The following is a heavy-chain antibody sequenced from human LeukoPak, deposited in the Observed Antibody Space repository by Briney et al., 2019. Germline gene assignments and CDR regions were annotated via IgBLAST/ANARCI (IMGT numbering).Heavy chain of an antibody. Sequence: PRGTLRLSCAASGVTFSSYEMNWVRQSPGQGLEWVSYISSSGSTIYYADSVKGRFTISRDNAKNSLYLQMNSLRAEDTAVYYCVRDGSSWGNFDYWGQGTLVSVSS. J-gene: IGHJ4*02. CDR2: ISSSGSTI. D-gene: IGHD7-27*01. CDR1: GVTFSSYE. CDR3: VRDGSSWGNFDY. V-gene: IGHV3-48*03.